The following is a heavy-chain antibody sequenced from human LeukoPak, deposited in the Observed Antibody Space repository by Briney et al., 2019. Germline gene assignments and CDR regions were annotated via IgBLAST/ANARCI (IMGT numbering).Heavy chain of an antibody. CDR3: ARVGYSYGSYYYYMDV. Sequence: GGSLRLSCAPSGFTFSSYSMNCVRQAPGRGLEWVSSISSSSSYIYYADSVKGRFTISRDNAKNSLYLQVNSLRAEDTAVYYCARVGYSYGSYYYYMDVWGKGTTVTVSS. V-gene: IGHV3-21*01. D-gene: IGHD5-18*01. J-gene: IGHJ6*03. CDR2: ISSSSSYI. CDR1: GFTFSSYS.